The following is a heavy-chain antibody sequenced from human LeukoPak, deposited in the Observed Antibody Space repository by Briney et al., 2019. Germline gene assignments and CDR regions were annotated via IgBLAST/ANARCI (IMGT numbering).Heavy chain of an antibody. J-gene: IGHJ4*02. CDR2: SSGSGDST. D-gene: IGHD5-12*01. Sequence: GGSLRLSCAASGFTFSNYAMNWVRQAPGKGLEWVSSSSGSGDSTFHADSVKGRFTISRDNSKNTLYLQMNSLRAEDTAVYYCAKTRGYSGYDCSDYWGQGTLVTVSS. CDR3: AKTRGYSGYDCSDY. CDR1: GFTFSNYA. V-gene: IGHV3-23*01.